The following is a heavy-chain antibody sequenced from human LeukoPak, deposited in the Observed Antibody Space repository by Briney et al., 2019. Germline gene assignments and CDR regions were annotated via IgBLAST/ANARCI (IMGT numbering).Heavy chain of an antibody. D-gene: IGHD2-15*01. CDR3: AREEENRLLLP. CDR2: IIPILGIA. CDR1: GSTFSSYA. Sequence: ASVKVSCKASGSTFSSYAISWVRQAPGQGLEWMGRIIPILGIANYAQKFQGRVTITADKSTSTAYMELSSLRSEDTAVYYCAREEENRLLLPWGQGTLVTVSS. V-gene: IGHV1-69*04. J-gene: IGHJ5*02.